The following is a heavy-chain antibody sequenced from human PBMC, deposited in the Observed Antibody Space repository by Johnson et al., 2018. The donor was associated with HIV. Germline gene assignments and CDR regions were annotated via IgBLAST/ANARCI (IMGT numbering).Heavy chain of an antibody. CDR3: AKDRWELNDAFDI. Sequence: VQLVESGGGLVQPGRSLRLSCAASGFTFDDYAMHWVRQAPGKGLEWVSGISWNSGSIDYADSVKGRFTISRDNSKNTLYLQMNSLRAEDTAVYYCAKDRWELNDAFDIWGQGTMVTVSS. CDR2: ISWNSGSI. D-gene: IGHD1-26*01. V-gene: IGHV3-9*01. CDR1: GFTFDDYA. J-gene: IGHJ3*02.